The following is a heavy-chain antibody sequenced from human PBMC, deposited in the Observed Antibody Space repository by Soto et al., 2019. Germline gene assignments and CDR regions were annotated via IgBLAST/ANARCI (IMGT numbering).Heavy chain of an antibody. Sequence: GGSLRLSCAASGFTFSSYSMNWVRQAPGKGLEWVSSISSSSSYIYYADSVKGRFTISRDNAKNSLYLQMNSLRAEDTAVYYCAKAPEYYYDSSGYYPFDYWGQGTLVTVSS. V-gene: IGHV3-21*01. D-gene: IGHD3-22*01. CDR1: GFTFSSYS. CDR2: ISSSSSYI. CDR3: AKAPEYYYDSSGYYPFDY. J-gene: IGHJ4*02.